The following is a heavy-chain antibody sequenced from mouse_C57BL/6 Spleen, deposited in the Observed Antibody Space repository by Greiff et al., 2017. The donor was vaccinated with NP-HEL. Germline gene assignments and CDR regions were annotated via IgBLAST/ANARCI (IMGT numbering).Heavy chain of an antibody. Sequence: QVQLKQSGAELVKPGASVKLSCKASGYTFTEYTIHWVKQRSGQGLEWIGWFYPGSGSIKYNEKFKDKATLTADKSSSTVYMELSRLTSEDSAVYFCARHDKGDGYYPHWYFDVWGTGTTVTVSS. J-gene: IGHJ1*03. CDR3: ARHDKGDGYYPHWYFDV. D-gene: IGHD2-3*01. CDR2: FYPGSGSI. CDR1: GYTFTEYT. V-gene: IGHV1-62-2*01.